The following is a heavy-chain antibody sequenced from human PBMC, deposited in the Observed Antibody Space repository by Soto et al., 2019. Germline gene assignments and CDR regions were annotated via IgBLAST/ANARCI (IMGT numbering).Heavy chain of an antibody. Sequence: SETLSLTCSVSGGSISGYYWSWIRQPPGKGLEWIGYIYYSGSTNYNPSLNSRVTISVDTSKNQFSLKLSSVTAADTAVYYCGKKGTAPAAHWDSWGQEILVTV. CDR1: GGSISGYY. D-gene: IGHD6-25*01. CDR2: IYYSGST. CDR3: GKKGTAPAAHWDS. V-gene: IGHV4-59*01. J-gene: IGHJ4*02.